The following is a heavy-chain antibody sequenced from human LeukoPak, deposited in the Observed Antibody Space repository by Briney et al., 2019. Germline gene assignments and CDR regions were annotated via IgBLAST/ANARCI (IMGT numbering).Heavy chain of an antibody. J-gene: IGHJ4*02. CDR1: GFTFSSYT. D-gene: IGHD1-26*01. Sequence: GGSLRLSCATSGFTFSSYTMTWVRQAPGKGLEYVSGIGPSGAGPTYADSVKGRFTISRDNSKNTLYLQMNSMRVEGKVIYYCGKDPKWDRGCWGQGTLVTVSS. V-gene: IGHV3-23*01. CDR3: GKDPKWDRGC. CDR2: IGPSGAGP.